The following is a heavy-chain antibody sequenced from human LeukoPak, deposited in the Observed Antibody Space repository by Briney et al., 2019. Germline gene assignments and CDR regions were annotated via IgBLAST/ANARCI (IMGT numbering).Heavy chain of an antibody. CDR1: GGSFSGYY. V-gene: IGHV4-34*01. CDR2: INHSGST. J-gene: IGHJ4*02. D-gene: IGHD2-15*01. Sequence: PSETLSLTCAVYGGSFSGYYWSWIRQPPGKGLELIGEINHSGSTNYNPSLKSRVTISVDTSKNQFSLKLSSVTAADTAVYYCARAIVVVVAATRKYYFDYWGQGTLVTVSS. CDR3: ARAIVVVVAATRKYYFDY.